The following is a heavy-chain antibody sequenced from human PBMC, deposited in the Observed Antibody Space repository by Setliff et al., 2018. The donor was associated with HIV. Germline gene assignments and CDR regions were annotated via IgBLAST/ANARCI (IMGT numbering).Heavy chain of an antibody. D-gene: IGHD2-2*01. J-gene: IGHJ4*01. CDR1: GGSFSGYY. V-gene: IGHV4-34*01. CDR2: INHSGST. Sequence: NPSETLSLTCAVYGGSFSGYYWSWIRQPPGKGLEWIGEINHSGSTNYNPSLKSRITISLDTSKRQFSLTMTSVTAADTAVYYCARGLSSQTYWGTRPLGLDYWGQGSLVTVSS. CDR3: ARGLSSQTYWGTRPLGLDY.